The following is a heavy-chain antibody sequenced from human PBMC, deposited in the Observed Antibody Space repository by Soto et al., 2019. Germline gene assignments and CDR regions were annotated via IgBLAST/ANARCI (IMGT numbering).Heavy chain of an antibody. CDR1: GGTFSIYA. J-gene: IGHJ4*02. D-gene: IGHD4-4*01. CDR3: ARESGSFYRNYGIYPFAY. CDR2: IIPIFGTA. V-gene: IGHV1-69*13. Sequence: SVKVSCKDSGGTFSIYAISWVRQAPGQGLEWMGGIIPIFGTANYAQKFQGRVTITADESTSTAYMELSSLRSEDTAVYYCARESGSFYRNYGIYPFAYWGQGTLVTVSS.